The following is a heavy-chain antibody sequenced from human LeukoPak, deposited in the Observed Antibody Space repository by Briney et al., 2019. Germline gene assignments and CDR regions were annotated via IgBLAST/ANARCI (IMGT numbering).Heavy chain of an antibody. J-gene: IGHJ5*02. D-gene: IGHD5-12*01. CDR2: INGRGDNT. V-gene: IGHV3-23*01. CDR1: GVIISSYA. Sequence: LSGGSLRLSCAASGVIISSYAMSWVRQAPGKGLGWVSAINGRGDNTYYADFVKGRFTISRDNSKSTVYLQMNSLRTEDTAVYYCAKDRLSPGLNWFDPWGQGTLVTVSS. CDR3: AKDRLSPGLNWFDP.